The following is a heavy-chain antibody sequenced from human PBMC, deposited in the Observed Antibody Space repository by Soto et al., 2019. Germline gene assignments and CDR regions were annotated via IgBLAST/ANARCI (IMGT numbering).Heavy chain of an antibody. V-gene: IGHV1-8*01. D-gene: IGHD2-15*01. J-gene: IGHJ6*02. CDR1: GYTFTSYD. CDR3: AREGGGGRRDV. Sequence: QVQLVQSGAEVKKPGASVKVSCKASGYTFTSYDINWVRQATGQGLEWMGWVNPNSGNTAYAKKFQGRVTMTRNTAISTAAVAVRSLRSEVAAVDSCAREGGGGRRDVWGQGTAVTVSS. CDR2: VNPNSGNT.